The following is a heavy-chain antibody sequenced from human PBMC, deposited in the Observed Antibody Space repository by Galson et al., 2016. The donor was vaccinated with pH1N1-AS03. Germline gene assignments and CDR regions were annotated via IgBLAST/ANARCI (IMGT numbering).Heavy chain of an antibody. V-gene: IGHV1-69*13. CDR2: IIPVFDTP. Sequence: SVKVSCKASGGSFSTYAITWVRQAPGQGLEWMGGIIPVFDTPNYAQKFQGRVTITADESRNTAYMELSSLRSADTSLYYCAREATIFGVAGLHMDVWGQGTTVTVSS. D-gene: IGHD3-3*01. CDR1: GGSFSTYA. J-gene: IGHJ6*02. CDR3: AREATIFGVAGLHMDV.